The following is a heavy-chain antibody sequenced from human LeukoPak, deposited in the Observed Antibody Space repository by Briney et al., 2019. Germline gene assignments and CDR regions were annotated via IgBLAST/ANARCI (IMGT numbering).Heavy chain of an antibody. D-gene: IGHD2-2*01. Sequence: GGSLRLSCAASGFIFSGYGMHWVRQAPGKGLEWVAIIWYDGSNKYYADSVKGRFTISRDNSKNTLFLQMISLRAEDTAVYYCARGRRVPATMGYDTFDIWGQGTMVTVTS. CDR3: ARGRRVPATMGYDTFDI. V-gene: IGHV3-33*01. CDR1: GFIFSGYG. J-gene: IGHJ3*02. CDR2: IWYDGSNK.